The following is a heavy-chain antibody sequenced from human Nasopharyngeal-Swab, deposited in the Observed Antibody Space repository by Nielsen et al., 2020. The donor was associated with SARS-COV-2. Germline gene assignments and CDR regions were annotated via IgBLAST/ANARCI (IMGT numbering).Heavy chain of an antibody. CDR3: ARDGLDYDFWSAYFMDV. CDR2: ISSSSSYI. D-gene: IGHD3-3*01. CDR1: GFTFNNYN. J-gene: IGHJ6*02. V-gene: IGHV3-21*01. Sequence: GGSLRLSCAASGFTFNNYNFNWVRQAPGKGLEWVSSISSSSSYIYYADSVKGRFTISRDNAKNSLYLQMNSLRAEDTAVYYCARDGLDYDFWSAYFMDVWGLWTTLTFSS.